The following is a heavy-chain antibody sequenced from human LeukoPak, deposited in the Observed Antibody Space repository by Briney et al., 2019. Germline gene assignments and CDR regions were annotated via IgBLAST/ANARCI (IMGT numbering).Heavy chain of an antibody. V-gene: IGHV1-2*02. J-gene: IGHJ6*02. CDR3: ARVSRDSSSMDV. CDR1: GYTFTGYN. D-gene: IGHD6-6*01. Sequence: EASVKVSCKASGYTFTGYNMHWVRQAPGQGLEWMGWINPNSGGTNYAQKFQGRVTMTRDTSISTAYMELSRLRSDDTAVYYCARVSRDSSSMDVWGQGTTVTVSS. CDR2: INPNSGGT.